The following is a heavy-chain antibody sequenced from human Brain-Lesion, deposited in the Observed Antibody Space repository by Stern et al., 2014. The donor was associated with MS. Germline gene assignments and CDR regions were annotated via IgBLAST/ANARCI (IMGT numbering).Heavy chain of an antibody. V-gene: IGHV4-30-2*01. D-gene: IGHD4-23*01. J-gene: IGHJ4*02. Sequence: QVQLVESGSGLVKPSQTLSLTCAVSGGSISSGDYSWSWIRQPPGKSLEWIGYIVHSGSTYYNPSLKSRLSISVDRSKNQFSLKWSSVTAADTAMYYCARIFGGNFDNWGQGTLVTVSS. CDR1: GGSISSGDYS. CDR2: IVHSGST. CDR3: ARIFGGNFDN.